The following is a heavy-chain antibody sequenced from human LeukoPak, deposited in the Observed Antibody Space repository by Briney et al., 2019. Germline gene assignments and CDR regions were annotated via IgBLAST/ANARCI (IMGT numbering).Heavy chain of an antibody. D-gene: IGHD2-15*01. CDR3: ASCSGGSCYSEAFDI. J-gene: IGHJ3*02. CDR2: INPNSGGT. Sequence: ASVKVSCKASGYTFTGYYMHWVRQAPGQGLEWMGRINPNSGGTNYAQKFQGRVTMTRDTSISTAYMELSRLRSDDTAVYYCASCSGGSCYSEAFDIWGQGIMVTVSS. V-gene: IGHV1-2*06. CDR1: GYTFTGYY.